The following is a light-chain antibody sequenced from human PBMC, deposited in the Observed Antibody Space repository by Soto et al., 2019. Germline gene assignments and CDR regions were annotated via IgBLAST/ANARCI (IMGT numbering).Light chain of an antibody. CDR2: SNN. CDR1: SSNIGSNY. CDR3: AAWDDSLSGRV. Sequence: QSVLTQPPSASGTPGQRVTISCSGSSSNIGSNYVYWYQQLPGTAPKLLMYSNNQRPSGVPDRFSGSRSGTSASLAISGLRSEDEADYYCAAWDDSLSGRVFGGGTKVTVL. V-gene: IGLV1-47*02. J-gene: IGLJ3*02.